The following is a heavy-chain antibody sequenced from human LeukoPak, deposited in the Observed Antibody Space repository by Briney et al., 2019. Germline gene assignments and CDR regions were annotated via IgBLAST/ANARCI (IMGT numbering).Heavy chain of an antibody. V-gene: IGHV4-59*08. CDR2: IYYNGNT. CDR1: GCSISSYY. D-gene: IGHD3-22*01. J-gene: IGHJ4*02. CDR3: ARSTYYYDSLDY. Sequence: PSETLSLTGTVSGCSISSYYWSWIRQPPGKGLEWIGYIYYNGNTNYNPSLKSRVTISVDTSNNQFSLNLTSVTAADTAVYYCARSTYYYDSLDYWGQGTLVTVSS.